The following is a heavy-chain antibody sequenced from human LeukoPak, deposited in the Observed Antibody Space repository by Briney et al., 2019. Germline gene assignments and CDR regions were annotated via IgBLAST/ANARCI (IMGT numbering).Heavy chain of an antibody. D-gene: IGHD1-1*01. CDR1: GFTFSTYA. CDR3: AKLGTTGTTGSHTDY. V-gene: IGHV3-23*01. J-gene: IGHJ4*02. Sequence: GGSLRLSCAASGFTFSTYAMSWVRQAPGKGLEWVSAISGSGGSTYYADSVKGRFTISRDNSKNTLYLQMNSLRAEDTAVYYCAKLGTTGTTGSHTDYWGQGALVTVSS. CDR2: ISGSGGST.